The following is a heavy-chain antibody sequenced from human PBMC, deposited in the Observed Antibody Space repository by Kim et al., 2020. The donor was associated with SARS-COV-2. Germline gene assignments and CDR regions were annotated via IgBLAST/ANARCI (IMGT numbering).Heavy chain of an antibody. Sequence: GGSLRLSCAASGFTFSSYAMSWVRQAPGKGLEWVSAISGSGGSTYYADSVKGRFTISRDNSKNTLYLQMNSLRAEDTAVYYCAKDRDSYGYPWGMDVWGQGTTVTVSS. J-gene: IGHJ6*02. CDR2: ISGSGGST. V-gene: IGHV3-23*01. CDR3: AKDRDSYGYPWGMDV. D-gene: IGHD5-18*01. CDR1: GFTFSSYA.